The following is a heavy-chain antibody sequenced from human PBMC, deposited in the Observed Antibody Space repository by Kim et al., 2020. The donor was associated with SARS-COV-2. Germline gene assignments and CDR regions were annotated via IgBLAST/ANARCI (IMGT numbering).Heavy chain of an antibody. CDR1: GGSFSGYY. CDR3: ARGGFVLRYFDWLL. V-gene: IGHV4-34*01. Sequence: SETLSLTCAVYGGSFSGYYWSWIRQPPGKGLEWIGEINNSGSTNYNPSLKSRVTISVHTSKNQFSLKLSSVTAADTAVYYCARGGFVLRYFDWLLWGQGTLVTVSS. D-gene: IGHD3-9*01. CDR2: INNSGST. J-gene: IGHJ4*02.